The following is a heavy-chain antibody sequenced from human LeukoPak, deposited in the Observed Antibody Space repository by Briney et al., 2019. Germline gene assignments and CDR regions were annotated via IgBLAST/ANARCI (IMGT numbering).Heavy chain of an antibody. V-gene: IGHV4-39*01. CDR1: GGSIGSSTYY. CDR3: ARHPPHIVVVPAAANFDY. Sequence: SETLSLTCTFSGGSIGSSTYYWGWIRQPPGKGLEWIGSIYYSGSTYYNPSLKSRVTISVDTSKNQFSLKLSSVTAADTAVYYCARHPPHIVVVPAAANFDYWGQGTLVTVSS. D-gene: IGHD2-2*01. CDR2: IYYSGST. J-gene: IGHJ4*02.